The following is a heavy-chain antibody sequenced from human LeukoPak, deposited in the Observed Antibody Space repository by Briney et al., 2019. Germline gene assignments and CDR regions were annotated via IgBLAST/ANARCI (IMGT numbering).Heavy chain of an antibody. V-gene: IGHV3-21*01. J-gene: IGHJ4*02. CDR1: GFTLSSYS. D-gene: IGHD2-2*01. CDR3: ARAWGLFPPAAYDY. Sequence: PGGSLRLSCAASGFTLSSYSMNWVRQAPGKGLEWVTSISSSSSYIYYADSVKGRFTISRDNAKNSLYLQMNSLRAVDTAVYYCARAWGLFPPAAYDYWGQGTLVTVSS. CDR2: ISSSSSYI.